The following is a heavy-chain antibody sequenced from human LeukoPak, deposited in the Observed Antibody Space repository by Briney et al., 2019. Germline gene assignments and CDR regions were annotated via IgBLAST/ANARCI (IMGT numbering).Heavy chain of an antibody. D-gene: IGHD2-2*01. J-gene: IGHJ4*02. V-gene: IGHV3-30*02. Sequence: PGGSLRLSCAASGFTFSSYGMHWVRQAPGKGLEWVAFIRYDGSNKYYADSVKGRFTISRDNSKNTLYLQMNSLRAEDTAVYYCAKDQPSSCYPCPPDYWGQGTLVTVSS. CDR2: IRYDGSNK. CDR3: AKDQPSSCYPCPPDY. CDR1: GFTFSSYG.